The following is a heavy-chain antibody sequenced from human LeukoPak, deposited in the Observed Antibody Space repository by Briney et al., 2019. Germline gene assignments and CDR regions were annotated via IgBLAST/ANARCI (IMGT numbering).Heavy chain of an antibody. CDR2: IWYDGSNK. D-gene: IGHD3-22*01. Sequence: TGGSLRLSCAASGFTFSSYGMHWVRQAPGKGLEWVAVIWYDGSNKYYADSVKGRFTISRDNSKNTLYLQMNSLRAEDTAVYYCAREGYLSSGYYFPLDYWGQGTLVTVSS. CDR1: GFTFSSYG. V-gene: IGHV3-33*01. CDR3: AREGYLSSGYYFPLDY. J-gene: IGHJ4*02.